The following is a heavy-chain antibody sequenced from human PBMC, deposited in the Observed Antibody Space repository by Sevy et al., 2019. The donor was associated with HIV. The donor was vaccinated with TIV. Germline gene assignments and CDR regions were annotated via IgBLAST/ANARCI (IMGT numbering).Heavy chain of an antibody. V-gene: IGHV3-30*02. CDR3: VKEGGGEGGDH. CDR2: IQYDGSNK. Sequence: GGSLRLSCAASGFSFSSYGMHWVRQAPGKGLEWMSYIQYDGSNKDYADSVKGRFTISRNNSKNTLYLQLNSLGVEDTVVFYCVKEGGGEGGDHWGQGTLVTVSS. J-gene: IGHJ4*02. CDR1: GFSFSSYG. D-gene: IGHD2-21*01.